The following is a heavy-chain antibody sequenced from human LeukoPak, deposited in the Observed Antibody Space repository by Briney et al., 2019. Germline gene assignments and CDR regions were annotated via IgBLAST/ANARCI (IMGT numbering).Heavy chain of an antibody. CDR1: GGSLSSSSYY. D-gene: IGHD5-18*01. Sequence: SETLSLTCTVSGGSLSSSSYYWGWIRQPPGMGLEGLGRIYYSGSTYYNPSLKSRVTISVDTSKNQLSLKLSSVTAADTAVSYCARDSGYSYGPFDYWGQGTLVTVSS. CDR3: ARDSGYSYGPFDY. CDR2: IYYSGST. V-gene: IGHV4-39*07. J-gene: IGHJ4*02.